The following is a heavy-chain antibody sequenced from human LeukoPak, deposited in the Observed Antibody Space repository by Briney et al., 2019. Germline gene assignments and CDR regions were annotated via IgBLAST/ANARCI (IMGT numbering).Heavy chain of an antibody. Sequence: GGSLRLSCAASGFTFSSYAMSWVRQAPGKGLEWVSAISGSGGSTYYAGSVKGRFTISRDNSKNTLYLQMNSLRAEDTAVYYCAKDLGRYCSSTSCYPSYYFDYWGQGTLVTVSS. J-gene: IGHJ4*02. D-gene: IGHD2-2*01. V-gene: IGHV3-23*01. CDR1: GFTFSSYA. CDR2: ISGSGGST. CDR3: AKDLGRYCSSTSCYPSYYFDY.